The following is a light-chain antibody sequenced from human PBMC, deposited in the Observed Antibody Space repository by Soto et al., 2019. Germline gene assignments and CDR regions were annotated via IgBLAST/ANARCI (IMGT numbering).Light chain of an antibody. CDR3: PQSPNGLI. J-gene: IGKJ4*01. CDR1: HSVTSN. Sequence: ERVMTQSPATLSVSPGERATLSCRASHSVTSNLAWYQQTPGQAPRLLIYAASSSATGIPATFSGSGSGTEFTLTISTLPSEPFKVYYCPQSPNGLIFGGGKKVEI. V-gene: IGKV3-15*01. CDR2: AAS.